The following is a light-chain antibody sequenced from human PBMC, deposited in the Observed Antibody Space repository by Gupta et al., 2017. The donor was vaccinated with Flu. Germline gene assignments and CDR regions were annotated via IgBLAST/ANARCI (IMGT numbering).Light chain of an antibody. CDR3: QQYDNLPST. CDR2: DAS. CDR1: QDISNY. Sequence: DIRMTQSPSSLSASVGDRVTITCQASQDISNYLNWYQQKPGKAPKLLIYDASNLETGVPSRFSGSGSGTDFTFTIISLQPEDIATYYCQQYDNLPSTFGPGTXVDIK. V-gene: IGKV1-33*01. J-gene: IGKJ3*01.